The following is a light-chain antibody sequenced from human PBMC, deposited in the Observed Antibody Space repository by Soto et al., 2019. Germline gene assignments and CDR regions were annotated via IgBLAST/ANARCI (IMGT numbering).Light chain of an antibody. CDR2: GAS. Sequence: EIVMTQSPATLSVSPGERATLSCRASQSVSSNLAWYQQKPGQAPRLLIYGASTRATGIPARFSGSGSGTEFTLTISSLQSEDFAVYYCQQYNNWPPKYTFGQGTKQEIE. J-gene: IGKJ2*01. V-gene: IGKV3-15*01. CDR3: QQYNNWPPKYT. CDR1: QSVSSN.